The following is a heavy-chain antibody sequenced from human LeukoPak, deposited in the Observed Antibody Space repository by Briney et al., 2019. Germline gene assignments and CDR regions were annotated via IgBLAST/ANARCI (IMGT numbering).Heavy chain of an antibody. Sequence: PGGSLRLSCAASGFTFSSYWMHWVRQAPGKGLVWVSRIKGDGSSTSYVDSVKGRLTISRDNAKNTLYLQMNSLRAEDTAVYYCARDDGRGGATDYWGQGTLVTVSS. D-gene: IGHD1-26*01. CDR3: ARDDGRGGATDY. CDR2: IKGDGSST. V-gene: IGHV3-74*01. CDR1: GFTFSSYW. J-gene: IGHJ4*02.